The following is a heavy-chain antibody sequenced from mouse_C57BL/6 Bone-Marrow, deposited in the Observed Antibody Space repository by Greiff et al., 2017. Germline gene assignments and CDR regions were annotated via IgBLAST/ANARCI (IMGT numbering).Heavy chain of an antibody. CDR2: INYDGSST. J-gene: IGHJ2*01. Sequence: EVNLVESEGGLVQPGSSLKLSCTASGFTFSDYYMAWVRPVPETVLEWVANINYDGSSTYYLDSLKSRFLISRDNAKNILYLQMSSLKSEDTATYNCSRSGKLYYLDYWGQGTTLTVSS. CDR3: SRSGKLYYLDY. V-gene: IGHV5-16*01. CDR1: GFTFSDYY. D-gene: IGHD3-1*01.